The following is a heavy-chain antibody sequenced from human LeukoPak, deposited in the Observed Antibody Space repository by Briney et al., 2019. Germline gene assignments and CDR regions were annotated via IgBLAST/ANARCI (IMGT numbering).Heavy chain of an antibody. CDR1: GFDFSSNW. J-gene: IGHJ4*02. V-gene: IGHV3-74*01. CDR2: IKGDGIST. Sequence: GGSLRLSCAASGFDFSSNWMHWVRHAPGQGLVWVSRIKGDGISTNYADSVKGRFTISRDNAKNSLYLQMNSLRDEDTAVYYCARDRYCSGGSCYSAVDYWGQGTLVTVSS. D-gene: IGHD2-15*01. CDR3: ARDRYCSGGSCYSAVDY.